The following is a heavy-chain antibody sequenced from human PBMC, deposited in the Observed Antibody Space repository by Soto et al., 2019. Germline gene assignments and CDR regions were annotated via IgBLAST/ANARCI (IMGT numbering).Heavy chain of an antibody. CDR2: ISSSSSTI. V-gene: IGHV3-48*01. Sequence: EVQLVESGGGLVQPGGSLRLSCAASGFTFSSYSMKWVRQAPGKGLEWVSYISSSSSTIYYADSVKGRFTISRDNAEKSPYLQMNSLRAEDTAVYYCARGRRSGRDAFDLWGQGTIVTVSS. J-gene: IGHJ3*01. D-gene: IGHD1-26*01. CDR1: GFTFSSYS. CDR3: ARGRRSGRDAFDL.